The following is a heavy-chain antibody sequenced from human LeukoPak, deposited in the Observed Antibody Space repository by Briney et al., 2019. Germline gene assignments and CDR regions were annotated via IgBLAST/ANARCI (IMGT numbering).Heavy chain of an antibody. CDR3: ARGSVGSSSWYFDY. CDR1: GGSISSYY. D-gene: IGHD6-13*01. J-gene: IGHJ4*02. V-gene: IGHV4-4*07. Sequence: SETLSLTCTVSGGSISSYYWSWIRQPAGKGLEWIGRIYTSGSTNYNPFLKSRVTMSVDTSKNQFSLKLSSVTAADTAVYYCARGSVGSSSWYFDYWGQGTLVTVSS. CDR2: IYTSGST.